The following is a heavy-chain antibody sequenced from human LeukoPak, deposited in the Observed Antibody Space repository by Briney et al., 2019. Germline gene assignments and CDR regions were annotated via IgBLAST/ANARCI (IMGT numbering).Heavy chain of an antibody. CDR1: GGSISSYY. V-gene: IGHV4-59*01. CDR3: ARGAYYYGSGTTRVFDY. J-gene: IGHJ4*02. D-gene: IGHD3-10*01. Sequence: PSETLSLTCTVSGGSISSYYWSWIRQPPGKGLEWIGYIYYSGSTNYNPSLKSRVTISVDTSKIQFSLELSSVTAADTAVYYCARGAYYYGSGTTRVFDYWGQGTLVTVSS. CDR2: IYYSGST.